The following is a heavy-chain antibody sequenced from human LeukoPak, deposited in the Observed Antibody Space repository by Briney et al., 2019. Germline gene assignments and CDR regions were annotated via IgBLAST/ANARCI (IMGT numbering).Heavy chain of an antibody. CDR3: AAGYYYDSSGYQLYYGMDG. Sequence: SVKVSCKASGFTFTSSAMQRVRQARGQRLEWIGGIVVGSGNTNYAQKFQERVTITRDMSTSTAYMELSSLRSEDTAVYYCAAGYYYDSSGYQLYYGMDGCGQGTTVTVSS. J-gene: IGHJ6*02. CDR1: GFTFTSSA. D-gene: IGHD3-22*01. V-gene: IGHV1-58*02. CDR2: IVVGSGNT.